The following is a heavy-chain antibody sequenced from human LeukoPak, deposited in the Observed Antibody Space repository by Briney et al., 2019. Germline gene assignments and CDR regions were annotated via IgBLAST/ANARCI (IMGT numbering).Heavy chain of an antibody. D-gene: IGHD3-10*01. CDR1: GGSFSGYY. J-gene: IGHJ5*02. V-gene: IGHV4-34*01. Sequence: SETLSLTCAVYGGSFSGYYWSWIRQPPGKGLEWIGEINHSGSTNYNPSLKSRVTISVDTSKNQFSLKLSSVTAADTAVYYRARAPYYYGSGSYSSWGQGTLVTVSS. CDR3: ARAPYYYGSGSYSS. CDR2: INHSGST.